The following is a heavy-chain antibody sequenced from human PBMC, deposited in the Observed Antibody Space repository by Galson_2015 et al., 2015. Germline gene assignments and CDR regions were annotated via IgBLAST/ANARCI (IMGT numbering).Heavy chain of an antibody. D-gene: IGHD6-19*01. V-gene: IGHV1-69*02. CDR1: GGTFSSYT. CDR3: ASTYSSRQRNFDY. Sequence: SVKVSCKASGGTFSSYTISWVRQAPGQGLEWMGRIIPILGIANYAQKFQGRVTITADKSTSSAYMELSSLRSEDTAVYYCASTYSSRQRNFDYWGQGTLVTVSS. CDR2: IIPILGIA. J-gene: IGHJ4*02.